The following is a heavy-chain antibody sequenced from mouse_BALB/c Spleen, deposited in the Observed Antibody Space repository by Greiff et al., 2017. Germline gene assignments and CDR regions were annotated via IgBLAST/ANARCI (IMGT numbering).Heavy chain of an antibody. CDR1: GFSLTSYG. CDR3: ARMRYDGYAMDN. J-gene: IGHJ4*01. D-gene: IGHD2-14*01. Sequence: VQLQQSGPGLVPPSQSLSITCTVSGFSLTSYGVHWVRQSPGKGLEWLGVIWSGGSTDYNAAFISRLSISKDNSKSQVFFKMNSLQANDTAIYYCARMRYDGYAMDNWGQGTSVTVSS. V-gene: IGHV2-2*02. CDR2: IWSGGST.